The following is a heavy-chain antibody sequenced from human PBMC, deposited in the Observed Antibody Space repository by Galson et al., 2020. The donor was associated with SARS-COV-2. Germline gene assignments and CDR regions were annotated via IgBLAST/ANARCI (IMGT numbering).Heavy chain of an antibody. CDR2: AYYTGAA. V-gene: IGHV4-61*08. CDR3: ASPESVRYADWFFFRQ. J-gene: IGHJ1*01. CDR1: GDSVSRKDFY. Sequence: SETLSLTCTVSGDSVSRKDFYGTWIRQPPGKGLEWIGYAYYTGAALYNPSLNNPVTISVDTSKNQFSLKLTSVTAADTALYFCASPESVRYADWFFFRQWGPGTLVTVSP. D-gene: IGHD3-9*01.